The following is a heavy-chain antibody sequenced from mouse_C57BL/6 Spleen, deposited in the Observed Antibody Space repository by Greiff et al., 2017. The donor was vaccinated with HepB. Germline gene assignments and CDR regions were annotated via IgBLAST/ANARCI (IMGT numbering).Heavy chain of an antibody. J-gene: IGHJ4*01. CDR1: GFSLTSYG. D-gene: IGHD3-1*01. CDR2: IWSDGST. CDR3: ARHGHPGGYAMDY. V-gene: IGHV2-6-1*01. Sequence: QVQLKESGPGLVAPSQSLSITCTVSGFSLTSYGVHWVRQPPGKGLEWLVVIWSDGSTTYNSALKSRLSISKDNSKSQVFLKMNSLQTDDTAMYYCARHGHPGGYAMDYWGQGTSVTVSS.